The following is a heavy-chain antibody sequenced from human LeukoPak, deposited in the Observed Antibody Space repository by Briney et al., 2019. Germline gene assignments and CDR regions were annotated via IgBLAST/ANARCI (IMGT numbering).Heavy chain of an antibody. J-gene: IGHJ6*02. CDR3: ARYTSREYYYYYGMDV. CDR1: GDSINSLDL. Sequence: PSETLSLTCTVSGDSINSLDLWSWVRQPPGKGLEWIGEMYLSGTTHSNPSVKSRVTISIDKSKNQFFLNLSSVTAADTAVYYCARYTSREYYYYYGMDVWGQGTTVTVSS. V-gene: IGHV4-4*02. CDR2: MYLSGTT.